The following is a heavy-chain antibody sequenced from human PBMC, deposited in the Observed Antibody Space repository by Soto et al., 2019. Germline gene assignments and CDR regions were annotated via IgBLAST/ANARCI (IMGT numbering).Heavy chain of an antibody. J-gene: IGHJ1*01. Sequence: QVQLAQSGAEVKKSGSSVKVSCKASGDTFRNYAFGWVRQAPGQGLEWMGNIFPIVGSTNYAQQFRDRLTISADDSASVAYMDLRSLRSDDTAVYYCATEGVAAMATGGPAGFWGQGTLVTVS. CDR1: GDTFRNYA. V-gene: IGHV1-69*18. CDR3: ATEGVAAMATGGPAGF. D-gene: IGHD2-8*02. CDR2: IFPIVGST.